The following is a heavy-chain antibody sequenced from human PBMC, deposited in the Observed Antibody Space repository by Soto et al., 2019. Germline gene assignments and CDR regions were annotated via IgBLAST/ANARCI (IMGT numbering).Heavy chain of an antibody. CDR2: ISYDGSNK. V-gene: IGHV3-30-3*01. CDR3: ARGSHGYYYYYGMDV. CDR1: GFTFSSYA. Sequence: GGSLRLSCAASGFTFSSYAMHWVRQAPGKGLEWVAVISYDGSNKYYADSVKGRFTISRDNSKNTLYLQMNSLRAEDTAVYYCARGSHGYYYYYGMDVWGQGTTVTVS. J-gene: IGHJ6*02.